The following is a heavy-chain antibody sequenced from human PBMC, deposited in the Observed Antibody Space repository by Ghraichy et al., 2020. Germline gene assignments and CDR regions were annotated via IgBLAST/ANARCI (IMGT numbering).Heavy chain of an antibody. CDR2: IIPIFGTA. Sequence: SVKVSCKASGGTFSSYAISWVRQAPGQGLEWMGGIIPIFGTANYAQKFQGRVTITTDESTSTAYMELSSLRSEDTAVYYCATSRSSGWFDAFDIWGQGTMVTVSS. D-gene: IGHD6-19*01. CDR3: ATSRSSGWFDAFDI. J-gene: IGHJ3*02. V-gene: IGHV1-69*05. CDR1: GGTFSSYA.